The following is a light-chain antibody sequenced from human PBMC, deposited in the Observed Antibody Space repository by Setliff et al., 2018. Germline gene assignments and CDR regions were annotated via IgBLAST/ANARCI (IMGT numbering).Light chain of an antibody. CDR3: SSFTRNITVV. Sequence: QSALAQPPSASGSPGQSVTLSCTGSSSDVGAYNYVSWYQQHPGKAPKFMIYEVSNRPSGVSTRFSGSKSGNTASLTISGLQAEDEADYYCSSFTRNITVVFGGGTKGTV. V-gene: IGLV2-14*01. CDR1: SSDVGAYNY. J-gene: IGLJ2*01. CDR2: EVS.